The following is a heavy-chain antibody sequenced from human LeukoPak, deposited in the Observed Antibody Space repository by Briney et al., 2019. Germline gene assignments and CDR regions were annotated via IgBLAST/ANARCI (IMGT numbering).Heavy chain of an antibody. J-gene: IGHJ4*02. CDR2: ISSSGSTI. CDR1: GFTFSSYE. Sequence: HPGGSLRLSCAASGFTFSSYEMNWVRQAPGKGLEWVSYISSSGSTIYYADSVKGRFTISRDNAKNSLYLQMNSLRAEDTAVYYCARENSGWVMVRGVMGYWGQGTLVTVSS. V-gene: IGHV3-48*03. CDR3: ARENSGWVMVRGVMGY. D-gene: IGHD3-10*01.